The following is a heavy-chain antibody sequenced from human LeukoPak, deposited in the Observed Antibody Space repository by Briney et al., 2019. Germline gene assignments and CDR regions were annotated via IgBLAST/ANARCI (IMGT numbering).Heavy chain of an antibody. CDR2: ISGSGDDT. V-gene: IGHV3-23*01. CDR3: AALTMIRGANPDAFDI. J-gene: IGHJ3*02. CDR1: GFTFNKYV. D-gene: IGHD3-10*01. Sequence: GGSLRLSCAASGFTFNKYVVSWVRQAPGKGLEWVSSISGSGDDTYYADSVKGRFTISRDNSKNTLFLQMNSLRAEDAAVYYCAALTMIRGANPDAFDIWGQGTMVTVSS.